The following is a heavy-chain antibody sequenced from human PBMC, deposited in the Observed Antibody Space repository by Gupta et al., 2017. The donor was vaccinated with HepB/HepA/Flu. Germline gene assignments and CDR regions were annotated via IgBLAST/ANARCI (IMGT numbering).Heavy chain of an antibody. Sequence: QVQLVQSGTEVKEPGASVKVSCKASGYTFTRHGLHWMRQAPGQSLEWMGWIKPADGYTKYSQKVQGRVSITRDTSANTAYMELNSLTSEDTAIYYCAKSGASPPGNWLDAWGQGSLVTVSS. CDR1: GYTFTRHG. J-gene: IGHJ5*02. CDR2: IKPADGYT. V-gene: IGHV1-3*01. CDR3: AKSGASPPGNWLDA.